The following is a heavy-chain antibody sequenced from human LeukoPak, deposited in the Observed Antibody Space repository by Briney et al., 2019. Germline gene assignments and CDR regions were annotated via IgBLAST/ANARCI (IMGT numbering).Heavy chain of an antibody. Sequence: ASVKVSCTASGYTFTSYYMHWVRQAPGQGLEWMGIINPSGGSTSYAQKFQGRVTMTRDTSTSTVYMELSSLRSEDTAVYYRARGEAAAGTPYWGQGTLVTVSS. CDR2: INPSGGST. CDR3: ARGEAAAGTPY. V-gene: IGHV1-46*01. D-gene: IGHD6-13*01. J-gene: IGHJ4*02. CDR1: GYTFTSYY.